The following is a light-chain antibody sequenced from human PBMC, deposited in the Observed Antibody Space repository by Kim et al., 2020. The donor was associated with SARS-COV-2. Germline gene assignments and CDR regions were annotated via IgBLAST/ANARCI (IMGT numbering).Light chain of an antibody. J-gene: IGLJ2*01. Sequence: SYELTQPPSVSVSPGQTASITRSGDRLGHKYVCWYRHKPGQSPEVVIYQDTQRPSGIPERFSGSNSGNTATLTISGTQDVDEADYYCQVWDSTTTVFGGG. V-gene: IGLV3-1*01. CDR2: QDT. CDR3: QVWDSTTTV. CDR1: RLGHKY.